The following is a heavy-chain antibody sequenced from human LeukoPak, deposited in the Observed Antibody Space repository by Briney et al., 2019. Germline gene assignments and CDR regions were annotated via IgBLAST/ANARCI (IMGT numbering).Heavy chain of an antibody. CDR3: ARDRVVPAAISYYYYGMDV. D-gene: IGHD2-2*01. J-gene: IGHJ6*02. CDR2: IYYSGST. V-gene: IGHV4-59*01. Sequence: SETLSLTCTVSGGSISSYYWSWIRQPPGKGLGWIGYIYYSGSTNYNPSLKSRVTISVDTSKNQFSLKLSSVTAADTAVYYCARDRVVPAAISYYYYGMDVWGQGTTVTVSS. CDR1: GGSISSYY.